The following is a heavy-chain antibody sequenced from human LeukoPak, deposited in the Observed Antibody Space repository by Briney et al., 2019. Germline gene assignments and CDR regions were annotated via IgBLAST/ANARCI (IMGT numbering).Heavy chain of an antibody. CDR1: GFTFSSYG. CDR2: ISHDGSNK. Sequence: GGSLRLSCAASGFTFSSYGMHWVRQAPGKGLEWVAVISHDGSNKYYADSVKGRFTISRDNSKNTLYLQMNSLRAEDTAVYYCAKDRGVGAPFDYWGQGTLVTVSS. D-gene: IGHD1-26*01. CDR3: AKDRGVGAPFDY. V-gene: IGHV3-30*18. J-gene: IGHJ4*02.